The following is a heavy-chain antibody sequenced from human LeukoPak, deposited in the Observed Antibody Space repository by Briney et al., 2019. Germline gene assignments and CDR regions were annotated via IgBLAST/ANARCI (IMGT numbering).Heavy chain of an antibody. V-gene: IGHV4-59*01. D-gene: IGHD6-6*01. CDR3: ARDLDSAARPGWFDP. Sequence: SETLSLTCTVSGGSISSYYWSWIRQPPGKGLEWIGYIYYSGSTNYNPSLKSRVTISVDTSKNQFSLKLSSVTAADTAVYYCARDLDSAARPGWFDPWGQGTLVTVSS. CDR1: GGSISSYY. J-gene: IGHJ5*02. CDR2: IYYSGST.